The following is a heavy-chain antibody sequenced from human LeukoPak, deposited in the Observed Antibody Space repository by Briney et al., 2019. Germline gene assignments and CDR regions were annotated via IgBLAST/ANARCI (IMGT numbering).Heavy chain of an antibody. D-gene: IGHD6-6*01. J-gene: IGHJ4*02. V-gene: IGHV1-2*02. CDR2: INPNSGGT. Sequence: GASVKVSCKASGYTFTGYYMHWVRQAPGQGLEWMGWINPNSGGTNYAQKFQGRVTMTRDTSISTAYMELSRLRSDDTAVYYCARTLSIAARWAATTLNYWGQGTLVTVSS. CDR3: ARTLSIAARWAATTLNY. CDR1: GYTFTGYY.